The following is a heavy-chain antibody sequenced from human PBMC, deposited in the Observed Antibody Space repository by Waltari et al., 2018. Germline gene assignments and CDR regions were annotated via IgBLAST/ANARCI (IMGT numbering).Heavy chain of an antibody. CDR2: IFYSGST. CDR3: ARIRGAGLLDY. V-gene: IGHV4-30-4*01. Sequence: QVQLQESGPGLVKPSQTLSLTCPVSVGSISSGNSYWSWIRQSPGNGLELIGKIFYSGSTYYNPSLKSRLTISVDKSKNQFSLKMSSVTAADTAVYYCARIRGAGLLDYWGQGTLVTVSS. D-gene: IGHD3-10*01. CDR1: VGSISSGNSY. J-gene: IGHJ4*02.